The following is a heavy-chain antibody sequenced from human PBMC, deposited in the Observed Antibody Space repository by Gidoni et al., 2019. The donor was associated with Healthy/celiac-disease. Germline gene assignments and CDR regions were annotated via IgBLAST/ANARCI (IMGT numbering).Heavy chain of an antibody. CDR2: IYYSGRT. CDR3: ASGYYYVSSGYSDTFDS. D-gene: IGHD3-22*01. J-gene: IGHJ4*02. V-gene: IGHV4-39*07. Sequence: QLQLQESGPGLVKPSETLSLTCTVSGGSISSSSYYWGWIRQPPGKGLEWIGSIYYSGRTYYNPYLKSRVTISVDTSKNQFSLKLSSVTAADTAVYYCASGYYYVSSGYSDTFDSWGQGTLVTVSS. CDR1: GGSISSSSYY.